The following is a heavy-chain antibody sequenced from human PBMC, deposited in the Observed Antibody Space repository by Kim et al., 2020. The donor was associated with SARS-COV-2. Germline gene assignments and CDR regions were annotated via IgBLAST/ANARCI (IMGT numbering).Heavy chain of an antibody. V-gene: IGHV3-74*01. D-gene: IGHD2-8*01. CDR3: ARSTIDGSNHDGFDT. Sequence: GGSLRLSCAASGFTFNTYWMHWVRQAPGKGLVWVSRIEADGSSRAYADAVKGRFTISRDNAENTLFLQMNSLRAEDTAIYFCARSTIDGSNHDGFDTWG. J-gene: IGHJ3*02. CDR1: GFTFNTYW. CDR2: IEADGSSR.